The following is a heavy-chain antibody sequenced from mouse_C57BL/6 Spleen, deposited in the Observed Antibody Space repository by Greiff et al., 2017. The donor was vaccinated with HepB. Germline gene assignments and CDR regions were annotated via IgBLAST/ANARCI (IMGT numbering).Heavy chain of an antibody. D-gene: IGHD3-2*02. V-gene: IGHV1-69*01. CDR3: ARQLSLRFSFDY. J-gene: IGHJ2*01. Sequence: QVQLQQPGAELVMPGASVKLSCKASGYTFTSYWMHWVKQRPGQGLEWIGEIDPSDSYTNYNQKFKGKSTLTVDKSSSTAYMQISSLTSEDSAVYECARQLSLRFSFDYWGRGTTLTVAS. CDR2: IDPSDSYT. CDR1: GYTFTSYW.